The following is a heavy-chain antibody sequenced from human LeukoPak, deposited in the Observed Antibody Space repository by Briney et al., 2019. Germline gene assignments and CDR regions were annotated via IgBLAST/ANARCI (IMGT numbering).Heavy chain of an antibody. V-gene: IGHV3-21*01. CDR1: GFTFSSYS. Sequence: GGSLRLSCAASGFTFSSYSMNWVRRAPGKGLEGVSSISSSSSYIYYADSVKGRFTISRDNAKNSLYLQMNSLRAEDTAVYYCARGSIVGADYFDYWGQGTLVTVSS. D-gene: IGHD1-26*01. J-gene: IGHJ4*02. CDR2: ISSSSSYI. CDR3: ARGSIVGADYFDY.